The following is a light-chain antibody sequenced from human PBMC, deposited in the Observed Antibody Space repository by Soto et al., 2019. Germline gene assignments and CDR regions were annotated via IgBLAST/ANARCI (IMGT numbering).Light chain of an antibody. Sequence: DIQMTQSPSSLSASVGDRITITCRASQNIRSYLNWYRQRPGKAPELPMYATSNLQGRVRTRFSGSRYGTDFTLTISSLQPEDVATYYCQQSYITPPFTFGQGTKLEIK. CDR2: ATS. V-gene: IGKV1-39*01. CDR3: QQSYITPPFT. J-gene: IGKJ2*01. CDR1: QNIRSY.